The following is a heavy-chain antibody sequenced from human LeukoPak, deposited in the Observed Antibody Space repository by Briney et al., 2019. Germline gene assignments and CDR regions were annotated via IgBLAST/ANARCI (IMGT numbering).Heavy chain of an antibody. Sequence: ASVKVSCKASGYTFTGYYMHWVRQAPGQGLEWMGWINPNSGGANYAQKFQGRVTMTRDTSISTAYMELSRLRSDDTAVYYCARAMYYYDSSGYAHGYWGQGTLVTVSS. V-gene: IGHV1-2*02. D-gene: IGHD3-22*01. CDR2: INPNSGGA. J-gene: IGHJ4*02. CDR1: GYTFTGYY. CDR3: ARAMYYYDSSGYAHGY.